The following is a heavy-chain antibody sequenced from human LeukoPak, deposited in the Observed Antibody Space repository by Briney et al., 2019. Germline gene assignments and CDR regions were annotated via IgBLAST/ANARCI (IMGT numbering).Heavy chain of an antibody. CDR2: IIPIFGTA. V-gene: IGHV1-69*05. Sequence: GASVKVSCKASGYTFTSYDINWVRQATGQGLEWMGRIIPIFGTANYAQKFQGRVTITTDESTSTAYMELSSLRSEDTAVYYCARAPCSGGSCYSNGAYNWFDPWGQGTLVTVSS. CDR3: ARAPCSGGSCYSNGAYNWFDP. D-gene: IGHD2-15*01. J-gene: IGHJ5*02. CDR1: GYTFTSYD.